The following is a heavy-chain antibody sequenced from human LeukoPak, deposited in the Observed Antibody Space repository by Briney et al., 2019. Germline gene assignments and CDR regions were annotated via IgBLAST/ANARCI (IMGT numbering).Heavy chain of an antibody. CDR3: AKGIRPGPNHQSGFDY. V-gene: IGHV3-9*01. CDR1: GFTFNNYA. J-gene: IGHJ4*02. D-gene: IGHD1-14*01. CDR2: ISWNSGVI. Sequence: GGSLRLSCAASGFTFNNYAMHWVRRAPGKGLEWVSGISWNSGVIGFADSVKGRFTISRDNAQKSLYLQMNSLRTEDTAFYYCAKGIRPGPNHQSGFDYWGQGTLVTVSS.